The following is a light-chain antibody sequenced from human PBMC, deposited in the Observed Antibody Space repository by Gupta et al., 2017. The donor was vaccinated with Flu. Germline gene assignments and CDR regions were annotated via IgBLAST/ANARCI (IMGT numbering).Light chain of an antibody. CDR1: QSVSSY. CDR3: QQRSNWPRGLT. V-gene: IGKV3-11*01. J-gene: IGKJ4*01. CDR2: DAS. Sequence: EIVLTQSPATLSLSPGERATLSCRASQSVSSYLAWYQQKPGQAPRLLIYDASNRATGITARFSGSGAGTDFTLTISSREPEDFEVYYCQQRSNWPRGLTFGGGTKVEIK.